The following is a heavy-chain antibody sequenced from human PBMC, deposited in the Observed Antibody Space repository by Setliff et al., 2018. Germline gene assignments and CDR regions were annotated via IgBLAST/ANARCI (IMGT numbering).Heavy chain of an antibody. D-gene: IGHD3-3*01. V-gene: IGHV1-69*13. CDR2: IIPIFGTA. CDR1: GGTFSSCA. J-gene: IGHJ4*02. CDR3: ARAPRLEWILPTFDY. Sequence: SVKVSCKASGGTFSSCAISWVRQAPGQGLEWMGGIIPIFGTANYAQKFQGRVTITADESTSTAYMELSSLTSADTALYYCARAPRLEWILPTFDYWGQGTPVTVSS.